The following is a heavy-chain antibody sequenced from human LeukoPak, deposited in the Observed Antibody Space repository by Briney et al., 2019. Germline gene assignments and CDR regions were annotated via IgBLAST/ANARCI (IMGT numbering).Heavy chain of an antibody. J-gene: IGHJ4*02. CDR3: AGRRVLDASFDY. CDR2: FYSGDNT. Sequence: GGSLRLSCAASGFTVSNNYMSWVRQAPGKGLEWVSVFYSGDNTYYVESVKGRFTISRDNSKNTLFLQMNRLRAEDTAVYYCAGRRVLDASFDYWGQGTLVTVSS. CDR1: GFTVSNNY. V-gene: IGHV3-66*02. D-gene: IGHD3-16*01.